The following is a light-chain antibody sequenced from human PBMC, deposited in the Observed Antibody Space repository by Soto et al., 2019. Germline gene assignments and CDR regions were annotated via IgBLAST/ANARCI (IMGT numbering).Light chain of an antibody. J-gene: IGKJ1*01. CDR2: WSS. V-gene: IGKV4-1*01. CDR1: QRFFYRSHNTNS. Sequence: DIVMTQSPDSRAVSLGERAAINCKCIQRFFYRSHNTNSFAWYQQPPRPPPQLLIYWSSTRASGVPDRFSGSGSGTDFPLTLSSLPAEDVAVYYCQQYYSPRTFGQGTKVDIK. CDR3: QQYYSPRT.